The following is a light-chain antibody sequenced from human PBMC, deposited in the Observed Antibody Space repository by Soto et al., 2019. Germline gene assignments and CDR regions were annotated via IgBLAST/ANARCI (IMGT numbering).Light chain of an antibody. CDR3: QQTYISPWT. CDR2: ATS. Sequence: DIQMTQSPSSLSASVGDRITIPCRASQSITTSLNWYLQKPGKAPKLLIYATSNLHSGVPSRFSGSGSGTNFTLTVSGLRPEDFATYFCQQTYISPWTFGQGTKVDIK. CDR1: QSITTS. V-gene: IGKV1-39*01. J-gene: IGKJ1*01.